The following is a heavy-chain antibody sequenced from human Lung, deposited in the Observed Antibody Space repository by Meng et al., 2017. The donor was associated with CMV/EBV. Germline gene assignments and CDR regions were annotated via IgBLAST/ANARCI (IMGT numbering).Heavy chain of an antibody. CDR1: GYTFTNFG. Sequence: QVHRVQTVAEVKKPVASVKVSCKASGYTFTNFGISWVRQAPGQGLDWMGWISGNKGNTNYAQKFQGRVTMTTNTSTSTAYMELGSLRSDDTAVYYCARDRSGCYYTDDYWGQGTLVTVSS. D-gene: IGHD3-22*01. CDR3: ARDRSGCYYTDDY. V-gene: IGHV1-18*01. CDR2: ISGNKGNT. J-gene: IGHJ4*02.